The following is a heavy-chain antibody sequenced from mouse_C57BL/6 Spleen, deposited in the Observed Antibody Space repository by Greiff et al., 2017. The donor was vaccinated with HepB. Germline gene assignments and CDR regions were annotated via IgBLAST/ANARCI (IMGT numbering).Heavy chain of an antibody. CDR1: GYAFSSSW. V-gene: IGHV1-82*01. Sequence: QVQLKQSGPELVKPGASVKISCKASGYAFSSSWMNWVKQRPGKGLEWIGRIYPGDGDTNYNGKFKGKATLTADKSSSTAYMQLSSLTSEDSAVYFCARCTDSAGFAYWGQGTLVTVSA. J-gene: IGHJ3*01. D-gene: IGHD3-2*02. CDR3: ARCTDSAGFAY. CDR2: IYPGDGDT.